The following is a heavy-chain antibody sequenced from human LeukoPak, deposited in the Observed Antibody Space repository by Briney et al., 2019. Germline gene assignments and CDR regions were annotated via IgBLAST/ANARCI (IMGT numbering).Heavy chain of an antibody. CDR1: GGSISSDY. CDR3: AADYDTAFDI. D-gene: IGHD3-22*01. Sequence: PSETLSLTCTVSGGSISSDYWSWLRQPPGKGLEWIGYIYYSGNSNYNPSLKSRITISVDTSKNQFSLKLSSVTAADTAVYYCAADYDTAFDIWGQGTMVTVSS. V-gene: IGHV4-59*01. J-gene: IGHJ3*02. CDR2: IYYSGNS.